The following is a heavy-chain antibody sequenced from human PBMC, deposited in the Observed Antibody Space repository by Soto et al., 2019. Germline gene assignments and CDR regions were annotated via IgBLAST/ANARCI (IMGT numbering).Heavy chain of an antibody. CDR1: GDYIMGSSYY. Sequence: QLQLQESGPGLVKPSETLSLTCIVSGDYIMGSSYYWGWIRQAPGKGLEWIGSIYYSGSTFYNPSLKSRATLSVDPSNHQYPLKSRFVTAAGAAVYYCARNSSDWDSASQCFDHWGQGARVIVSS. CDR3: ARNSSDWDSASQCFDH. CDR2: IYYSGST. V-gene: IGHV4-39*01. J-gene: IGHJ5*02. D-gene: IGHD6-25*01.